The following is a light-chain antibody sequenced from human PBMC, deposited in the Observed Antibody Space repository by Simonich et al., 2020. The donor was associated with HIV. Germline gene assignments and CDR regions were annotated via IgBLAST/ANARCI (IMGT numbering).Light chain of an antibody. CDR1: QTISTW. CDR3: QQYNRYSPRT. V-gene: IGKV1-5*03. CDR2: KAS. J-gene: IGKJ1*01. Sequence: EIQMTQTPSTLSASVGDRVTITCRASQTISTWLAWYQQKPGKDPKLLIYKASSLQSGVPSRFIGSGSGTEFTLTISSLQPDDFATYYCQQYNRYSPRTFGQGTKVDIK.